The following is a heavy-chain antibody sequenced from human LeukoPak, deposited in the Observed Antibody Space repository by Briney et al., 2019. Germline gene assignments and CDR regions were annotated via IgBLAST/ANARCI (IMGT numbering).Heavy chain of an antibody. CDR3: ARGRGYYDAFDT. V-gene: IGHV4-59*12. CDR2: IYYSGET. Sequence: PSGTLSLTCTVSGGSISSDYWFWIRQSPEKGLEWIRYIYYSGETNYNPPLKSRVTISVDTSKKQFSLRLPSVTAADTAVYYCARGRGYYDAFDTWGQGTMVTVSS. D-gene: IGHD3-22*01. J-gene: IGHJ3*02. CDR1: GGSISSDY.